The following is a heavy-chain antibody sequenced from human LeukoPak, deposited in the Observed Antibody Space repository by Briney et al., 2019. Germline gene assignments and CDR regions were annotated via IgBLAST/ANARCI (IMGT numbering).Heavy chain of an antibody. D-gene: IGHD3-22*01. CDR1: GFTFSSYA. J-gene: IGHJ4*02. CDR2: ISYDGSNK. Sequence: GGSLRLSCAASGFTFSSYAMHWVRQAPGKGLEWVAVISYDGSNKYYADSVKGRFTISRDNSKNTLYLQMNSLRAEDTAVYYCARDHYSSGYHLSAYWGQGTLVTVSS. V-gene: IGHV3-30-3*01. CDR3: ARDHYSSGYHLSAY.